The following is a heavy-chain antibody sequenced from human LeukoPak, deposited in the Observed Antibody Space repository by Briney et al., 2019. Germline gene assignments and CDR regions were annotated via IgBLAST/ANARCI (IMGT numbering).Heavy chain of an antibody. CDR2: ISSSSSYI. CDR3: ARDWLGPYPDY. CDR1: GFTFSSYS. D-gene: IGHD6-19*01. J-gene: IGHJ4*02. V-gene: IGHV3-21*01. Sequence: GGSLRLSCAASGFTFSSYSMNWVRQAPGKGLEWVSSISSSSSYIYYADSVKGRFTISGDNAKNSLYLQMNSLRAEDTAVYYCARDWLGPYPDYWGQGTLVTVSS.